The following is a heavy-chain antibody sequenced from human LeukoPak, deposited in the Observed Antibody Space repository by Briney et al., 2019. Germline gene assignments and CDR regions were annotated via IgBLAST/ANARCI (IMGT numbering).Heavy chain of an antibody. CDR2: IINTGTAS. Sequence: GGSLRLSCAASGFTFSNYPMSWVRQAPGKGLEWVSSIINTGTASYYADSVRGHFTISRDNSKNTVNLHMNSLRAEDTALYNCAKERGYPRRGFDDWGQGTLVTVSS. CDR1: GFTFSNYP. D-gene: IGHD2-15*01. J-gene: IGHJ4*02. CDR3: AKERGYPRRGFDD. V-gene: IGHV3-23*01.